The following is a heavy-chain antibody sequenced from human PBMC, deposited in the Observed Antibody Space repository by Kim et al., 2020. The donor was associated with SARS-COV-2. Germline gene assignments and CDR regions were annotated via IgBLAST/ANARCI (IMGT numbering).Heavy chain of an antibody. CDR2: INADNGNT. Sequence: ASVKVSCKSSGYTFTTYAMHWVRQAPGQRLEWMGWINADNGNTKYSQRFQGRVTITRDTSASTAYMELSSLRSEDTAAYYCASDLYSDVVPGTMIYYYGMDVWGQGTTVTVSS. CDR3: ASDLYSDVVPGTMIYYYGMDV. V-gene: IGHV1-3*01. D-gene: IGHD2-2*01. CDR1: GYTFTTYA. J-gene: IGHJ6*02.